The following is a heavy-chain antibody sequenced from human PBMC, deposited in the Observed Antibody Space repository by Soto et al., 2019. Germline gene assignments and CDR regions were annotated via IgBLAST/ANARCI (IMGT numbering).Heavy chain of an antibody. CDR3: ARDVVDGYCSGGSCYRDAFDI. V-gene: IGHV3-33*01. CDR1: GFTFSSYG. Sequence: GGSLRLSCAASGFTFSSYGMHWVRQAPGKGLEWVAVIWYDGSNKYYADSVKGRFTISRDNSKNTLYLQMNSLRAEDTAVYYCARDVVDGYCSGGSCYRDAFDIWGQGTMVTVSS. CDR2: IWYDGSNK. D-gene: IGHD2-15*01. J-gene: IGHJ3*02.